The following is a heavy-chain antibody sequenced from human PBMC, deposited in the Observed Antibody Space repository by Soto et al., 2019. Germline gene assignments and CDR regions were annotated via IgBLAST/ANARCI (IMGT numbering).Heavy chain of an antibody. CDR2: ISSSSSYR. V-gene: IGHV3-21*01. D-gene: IGHD6-13*01. CDR3: AREGSSSIFDAFDI. J-gene: IGHJ3*02. CDR1: GFTFSSYS. Sequence: GGSLRLSCAASGFTFSSYSMNWVRQAPGKGLEWVSSISSSSSYRYYADSVKGRFTISRDNAKTSLYLQMNSLRAEATAVYYCAREGSSSIFDAFDIWGQGTMVTVSS.